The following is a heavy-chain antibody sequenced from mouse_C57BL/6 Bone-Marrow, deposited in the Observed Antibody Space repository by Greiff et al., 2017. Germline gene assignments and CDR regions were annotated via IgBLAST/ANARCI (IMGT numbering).Heavy chain of an antibody. J-gene: IGHJ3*01. V-gene: IGHV1-59*01. Sequence: QVQLQQPGAELVRPGTSVKLSCKASGYTFTSYWMHWVKQRPGQGLEWIGVIDPSGSNTNYNQKFKGKATLTVDTSSSTAYMQLSSLTSEDSAVYYCASQYYGTFAYWGRGTLVTVSA. CDR2: IDPSGSNT. D-gene: IGHD1-1*01. CDR3: ASQYYGTFAY. CDR1: GYTFTSYW.